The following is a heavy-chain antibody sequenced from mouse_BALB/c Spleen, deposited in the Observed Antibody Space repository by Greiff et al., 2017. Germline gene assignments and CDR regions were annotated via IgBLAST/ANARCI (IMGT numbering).Heavy chain of an antibody. CDR1: GFSLTSYG. CDR2: IWSGGST. Sequence: VQLQESGPGLVQPSQSLSITCTVSGFSLTSYGVHWVRQSPGKGLEWLGVIWSGGSTDYNAAFISRLSISKDNSKSQVFFKMNSLQANVTAIYYCARNRDWDYAMDYWGQGTSVTVSS. J-gene: IGHJ4*01. D-gene: IGHD4-1*01. V-gene: IGHV2-2*02. CDR3: ARNRDWDYAMDY.